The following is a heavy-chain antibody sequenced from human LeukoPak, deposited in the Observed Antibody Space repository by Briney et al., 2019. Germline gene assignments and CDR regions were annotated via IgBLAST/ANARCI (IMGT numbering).Heavy chain of an antibody. CDR3: ARDGSSWYAGDAFDI. J-gene: IGHJ3*02. CDR1: GFPFSNDF. D-gene: IGHD6-13*01. V-gene: IGHV3-30-3*01. CDR2: ISYDGSNK. Sequence: GGSLRLSCAASGFPFSNDFMSWIRQAPGKGLEWVAVISYDGSNKYYADSVKGRFTISRDNSKNTLYLQMNSLRAEDTAVYYCARDGSSWYAGDAFDIWGQGTMVTVSS.